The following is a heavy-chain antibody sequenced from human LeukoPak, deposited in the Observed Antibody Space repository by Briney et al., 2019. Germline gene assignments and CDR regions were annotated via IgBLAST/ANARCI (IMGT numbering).Heavy chain of an antibody. J-gene: IGHJ4*02. Sequence: ASVKVSCKASGYRFSSNGISWVRQTPGKGLEWMGGSDNEKRETIYARKFQGRVTMTEDTSTDTAYMELSSLRSEDTAVYYCAAERLYGILDYWGQGTLVTVSS. CDR3: AAERLYGILDY. V-gene: IGHV1-24*01. CDR1: GYRFSSNG. D-gene: IGHD6-25*01. CDR2: SDNEKRET.